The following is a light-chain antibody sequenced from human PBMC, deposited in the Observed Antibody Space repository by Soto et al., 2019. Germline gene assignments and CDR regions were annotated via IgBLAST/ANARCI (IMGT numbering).Light chain of an antibody. CDR3: QQYNNWLT. J-gene: IGKJ4*01. CDR2: GAS. V-gene: IGKV3-15*01. CDR1: QSVSSN. Sequence: EIVMTQSPATLSVSPGERATLSCRASQSVSSNLAWYQQKPGQAPRLLIYGASTRDTGIPARFSGSGSGTEFTLTISSLQSEDFAVYYCQQYNNWLTVGGGTKVEIK.